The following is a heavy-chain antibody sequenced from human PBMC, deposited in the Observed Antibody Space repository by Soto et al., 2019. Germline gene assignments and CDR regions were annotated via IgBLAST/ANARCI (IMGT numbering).Heavy chain of an antibody. Sequence: TLSLTCAVSGGSLSSGGFSWGWIRQPPGKGLEWIGYIYHSGSTYYNPSLKSRVTISVDRSKNQFSLKLSSVTAADTAVYYCARAGGLGAVAVDYWGQGTLVTVSS. V-gene: IGHV4-30-2*01. CDR3: ARAGGLGAVAVDY. CDR1: GGSLSSGGFS. CDR2: IYHSGST. J-gene: IGHJ4*02. D-gene: IGHD6-19*01.